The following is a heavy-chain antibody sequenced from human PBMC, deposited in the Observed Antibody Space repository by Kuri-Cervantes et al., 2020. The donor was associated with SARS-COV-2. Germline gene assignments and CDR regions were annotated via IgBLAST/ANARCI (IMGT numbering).Heavy chain of an antibody. Sequence: GEFLKISCAASGFTVSSNYMSWVRQAPGKGLEWVSVIYSGGSTYYADSVKGRFTISRDNSKNTLYLQMNSLRAEDTAVYYCARYGAVERDYYYYYGMDVWGQGTTVTVSS. V-gene: IGHV3-66*01. CDR2: IYSGGST. CDR3: ARYGAVERDYYYYYGMDV. D-gene: IGHD1-1*01. J-gene: IGHJ6*02. CDR1: GFTVSSNY.